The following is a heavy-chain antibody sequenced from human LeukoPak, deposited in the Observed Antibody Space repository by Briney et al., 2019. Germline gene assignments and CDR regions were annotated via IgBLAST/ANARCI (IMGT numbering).Heavy chain of an antibody. J-gene: IGHJ4*02. CDR1: GFTFSSYA. CDR2: ISSNGGST. CDR3: ARARYSGSPFDY. D-gene: IGHD1-26*01. Sequence: PGGSLRLSCAASGFTFSSYAMHWVRQAPGKGLEYVSAISSNGGSTYYANSVKGRFTISRDNSKNALYLQMGSLRAEDMAVYYCARARYSGSPFDYWGQGTLVTVSS. V-gene: IGHV3-64*01.